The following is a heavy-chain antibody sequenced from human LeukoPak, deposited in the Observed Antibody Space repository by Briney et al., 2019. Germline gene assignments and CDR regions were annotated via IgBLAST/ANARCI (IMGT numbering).Heavy chain of an antibody. Sequence: GGSLRLSCAASGFTFSSYAMSWVRQAPAKGLEWVSAISGSGGSTYYAHSVKGRFTISRDNSKTTLYLQMNSLRAEDTAVYYCAKVLAAFWSGYDYWGQGTLVTVSS. J-gene: IGHJ4*02. D-gene: IGHD3-3*01. CDR3: AKVLAAFWSGYDY. CDR1: GFTFSSYA. CDR2: ISGSGGST. V-gene: IGHV3-23*01.